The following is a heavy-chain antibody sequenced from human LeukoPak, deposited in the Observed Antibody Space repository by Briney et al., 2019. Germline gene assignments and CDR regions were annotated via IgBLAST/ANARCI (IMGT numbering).Heavy chain of an antibody. Sequence: PGRSLRLSCTASGFTFGDYAMSWVRQAPGKGLEWVGFIRSKAYGGTTEYAASVKGRFTISRDDSKSIAYLQMNSLKTEDTAVYYCTRVLSGSYALSAFDIWGQGTMVTVSS. V-gene: IGHV3-49*04. CDR3: TRVLSGSYALSAFDI. D-gene: IGHD1-26*01. CDR1: GFTFGDYA. J-gene: IGHJ3*02. CDR2: IRSKAYGGTT.